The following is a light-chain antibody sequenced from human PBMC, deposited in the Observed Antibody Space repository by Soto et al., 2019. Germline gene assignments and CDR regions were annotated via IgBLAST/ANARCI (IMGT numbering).Light chain of an antibody. J-gene: IGKJ4*01. CDR1: QSVSSY. CDR3: QQRSNWPPST. V-gene: IGKV3-11*01. CDR2: DAS. Sequence: EIVLTQSPATLSLSPGERATLSCRASQSVSSYLAWYQQKPGQAPRLLIYDASNRATGSPARFSGSGSGTDFTLTISSLEPEDFAVYYCQQRSNWPPSTFGGGTKVDIK.